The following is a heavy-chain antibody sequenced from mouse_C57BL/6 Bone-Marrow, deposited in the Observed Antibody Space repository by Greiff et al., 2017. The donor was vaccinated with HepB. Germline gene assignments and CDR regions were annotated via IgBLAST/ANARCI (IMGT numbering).Heavy chain of an antibody. D-gene: IGHD2-5*01. CDR3: ARPYYSNFWFAY. Sequence: QVQLQQSGPELVKPGASVKISCKASGYAFSSSWMNWVKQRPGKGLEWIGRIYPGDGDTNYNGKFKGKATLTADKSSSTAYMQLSSLTSEDSAVYFCARPYYSNFWFAYWGQGTLVTVSA. V-gene: IGHV1-82*01. CDR2: IYPGDGDT. CDR1: GYAFSSSW. J-gene: IGHJ3*01.